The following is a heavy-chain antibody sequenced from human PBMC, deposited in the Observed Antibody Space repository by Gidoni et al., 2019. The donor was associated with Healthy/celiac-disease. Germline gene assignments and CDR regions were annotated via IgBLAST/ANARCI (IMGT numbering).Heavy chain of an antibody. CDR3: ARRDLSGGDGFDI. CDR2: IYWDDDK. J-gene: IGHJ3*02. D-gene: IGHD3-10*01. CDR1: GFSLSTSGMC. V-gene: IGHV2-70*01. Sequence: QVTLRESGPALVKPTQTLTLNCTFSGFSLSTSGMCVSWSRQPPGKALEWLALIYWDDDKYYSTSLKTRLTISEDTSKSQVVLTMTNMDPVDTATYYCARRDLSGGDGFDIWGQGTMVTVSS.